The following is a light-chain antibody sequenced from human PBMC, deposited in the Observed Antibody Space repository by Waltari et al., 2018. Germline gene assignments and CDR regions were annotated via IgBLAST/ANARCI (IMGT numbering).Light chain of an antibody. CDR2: AAS. J-gene: IGKJ4*01. CDR1: QSISSY. CDR3: QQSYSTLALT. V-gene: IGKV1-39*01. Sequence: DIQMTQSPSSLSASVGDRVTITCRASQSISSYLNWYQQKPGKAPKLLIYAASSWQIGVPSRFSGSGSGTDFTLTISSLQPEDFATYYCQQSYSTLALTFGGGTRVEIK.